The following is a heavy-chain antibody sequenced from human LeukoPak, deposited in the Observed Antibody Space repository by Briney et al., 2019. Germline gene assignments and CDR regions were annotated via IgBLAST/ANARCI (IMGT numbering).Heavy chain of an antibody. Sequence: SETLSLTCTVSGGSISTSNYYWGWIRQPPGKGLEWIGYIYYSGSTNYNPSLKSRVTISVDTSKNQFSLKLSSVTAADTAVYYCARVTPKRTTVTLLRGYARLDSWFDPWGQGTLVTVSS. CDR2: IYYSGST. CDR3: ARVTPKRTTVTLLRGYARLDSWFDP. CDR1: GGSISTSNYY. V-gene: IGHV4-61*05. D-gene: IGHD4-17*01. J-gene: IGHJ5*02.